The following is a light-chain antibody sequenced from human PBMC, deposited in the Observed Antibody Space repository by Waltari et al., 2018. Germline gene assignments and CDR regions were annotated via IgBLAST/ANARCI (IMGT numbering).Light chain of an antibody. CDR2: EAS. CDR3: QKYGTLPAT. J-gene: IGKJ1*01. CDR1: QNIRIY. V-gene: IGKV3-20*01. Sequence: IVLTQSPGTLSLSPGERVTLSCRASQNIRIYLAWYQQKPGQPPRLLIYEASRRATGIPDRFSGSGSGTDFSLTISRLEPEDFGVYYCQKYGTLPATFGQGTKVEIK.